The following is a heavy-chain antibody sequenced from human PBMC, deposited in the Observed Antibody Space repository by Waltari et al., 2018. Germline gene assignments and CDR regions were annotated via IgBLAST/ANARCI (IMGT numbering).Heavy chain of an antibody. D-gene: IGHD2-2*01. CDR3: AGDRAIGLFFDY. V-gene: IGHV4-4*02. CDR2: VHHSGNS. Sequence: QVHLQESGQGLVKPSGTLSLTCAVSGDSISGNYWWSWVRQSPEKGLEWIGQVHHSGNSHYNPSLQSRVTISVHKPHNQFSLNLNSVTGADSAVYYGAGDRAIGLFFDYWGRGTVVTVSS. CDR1: GDSISGNYW. J-gene: IGHJ4*02.